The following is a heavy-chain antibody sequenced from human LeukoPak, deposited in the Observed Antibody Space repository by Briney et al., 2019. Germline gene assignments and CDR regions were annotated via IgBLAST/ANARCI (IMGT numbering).Heavy chain of an antibody. Sequence: GGSLRLSCAASGFTFSSYSMNWVRQAPGKGLEWVSSISSSSSYIYYADSVKGRFTISRDNAKNSLYLQMNSLRAEDTAVYYCARDSGEYYDFWSGYSRPDYWGQGTLVTVSS. V-gene: IGHV3-21*01. D-gene: IGHD3-3*01. CDR3: ARDSGEYYDFWSGYSRPDY. J-gene: IGHJ4*02. CDR1: GFTFSSYS. CDR2: ISSSSSYI.